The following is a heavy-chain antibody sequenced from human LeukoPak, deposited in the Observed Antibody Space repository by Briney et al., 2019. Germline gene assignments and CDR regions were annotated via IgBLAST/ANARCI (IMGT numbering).Heavy chain of an antibody. V-gene: IGHV4-30-2*01. CDR1: GGSISSGGYY. J-gene: IGHJ6*03. CDR2: IYHSGST. Sequence: SETLSLTCTVSGGSISSGGYYWSWIRQPPGKGLEWIGYIYHSGSTYYNPSLKSRVTISVDRSKNQFSLKLNSVTAADTAVYYCARGSTVTTRPAPMDVWGKGTTVTVSS. CDR3: ARGSTVTTRPAPMDV. D-gene: IGHD4-11*01.